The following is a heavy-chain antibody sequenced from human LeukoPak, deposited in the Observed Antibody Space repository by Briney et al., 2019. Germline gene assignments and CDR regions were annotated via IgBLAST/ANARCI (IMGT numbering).Heavy chain of an antibody. V-gene: IGHV3-53*01. CDR2: IYSGGST. J-gene: IGHJ3*02. CDR3: ARMSLTATRVDI. Sequence: GGSLRLSCAASGFTVSSSYMSWVRQAPGKGLEWVSVIYSGGSTYYADSVKGRFTISRDSSKNTLYLQMNSLKAEDTALYYCARMSLTATRVDIWGQGTMVTVSS. D-gene: IGHD3-16*02. CDR1: GFTVSSSY.